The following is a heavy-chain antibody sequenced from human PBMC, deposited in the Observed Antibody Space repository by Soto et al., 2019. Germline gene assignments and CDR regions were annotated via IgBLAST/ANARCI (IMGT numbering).Heavy chain of an antibody. CDR3: ARDFCGGDCSDDYYYYAMDV. CDR2: IYYSGNT. Sequence: PSETLSLTCTVSGGSVSSRSHYWSWIRQPPGKGPEWIGYIYYSGNTKYNPSLRSRVTISVDTSKNQFSLKVSSVTAADTAIYYCARDFCGGDCSDDYYYYAMDVWGRGTTVTVSS. J-gene: IGHJ6*02. CDR1: GGSVSSRSHY. D-gene: IGHD2-21*02. V-gene: IGHV4-61*01.